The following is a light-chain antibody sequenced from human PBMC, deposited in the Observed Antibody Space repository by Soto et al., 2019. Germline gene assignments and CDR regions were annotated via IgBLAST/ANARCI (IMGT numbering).Light chain of an antibody. J-gene: IGLJ1*01. CDR3: TSYTSSTPFYV. V-gene: IGLV2-14*03. CDR2: DVY. CDR1: RTDVDGYDY. Sequence: QSALTQPASVSGSPGQSIAISCTGVRTDVDGYDYVSWYQQHPGQAPQLIIYDVYTRPSGVSHRFSGSKSGDTASLTISALQAEDEADYYCTSYTSSTPFYVFGTGTKLTVL.